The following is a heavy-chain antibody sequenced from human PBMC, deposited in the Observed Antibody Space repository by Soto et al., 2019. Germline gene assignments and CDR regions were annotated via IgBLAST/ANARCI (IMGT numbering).Heavy chain of an antibody. D-gene: IGHD3-16*01. CDR2: IYSHDAT. CDR1: GFNLSTSY. V-gene: IGHV3-53*01. Sequence: PGGSLRLSCAASGFNLSTSYLSWVRQAPGKRLEWVSLIYSHDATFYADSVKGRFTISRDSSKNTLFLQMNDLRIEDTAVYYCATRYASSGRYYFDYWGQGALVTVSS. CDR3: ATRYASSGRYYFDY. J-gene: IGHJ4*02.